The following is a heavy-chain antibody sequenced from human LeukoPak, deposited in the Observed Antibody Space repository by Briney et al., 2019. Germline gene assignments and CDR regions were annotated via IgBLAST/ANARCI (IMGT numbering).Heavy chain of an antibody. CDR2: IMPLFGTA. D-gene: IGHD3-22*01. J-gene: IGHJ5*02. V-gene: IGHV1-69*05. Sequence: SVKVSCKTSGGTFNNSAISWVRQAPGQGLEWLGGIMPLFGTAGYAQKFQGRVTITKDESTRTVYLELTSLTSDDTAVYYCARDKKVITSKVWFDPWGQGTLVTVSS. CDR3: ARDKKVITSKVWFDP. CDR1: GGTFNNSA.